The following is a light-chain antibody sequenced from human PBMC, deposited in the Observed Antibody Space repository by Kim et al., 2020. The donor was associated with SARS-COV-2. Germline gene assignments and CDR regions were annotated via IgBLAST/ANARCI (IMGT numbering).Light chain of an antibody. J-gene: IGLJ2*01. CDR2: YNN. CDR1: NIGSKS. CDR3: QVWDTNSDHWV. V-gene: IGLV3-21*04. Sequence: SYELTQPPSVSMAPGETATIPCGGKNIGSKSVHWYQQKPGQAPVLVIYYNNDRPSGIPERISGSSSGDSATLTISRVEAGDEADYYCQVWDTNSDHWVFGGGTQLTVL.